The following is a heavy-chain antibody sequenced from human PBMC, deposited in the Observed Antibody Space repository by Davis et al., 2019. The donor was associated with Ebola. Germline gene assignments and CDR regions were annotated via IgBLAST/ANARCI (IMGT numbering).Heavy chain of an antibody. CDR3: AKGDKMDV. CDR1: GFTFSSYW. V-gene: IGHV3-30*18. CDR2: ISYDGSNK. Sequence: GGSLRLSCAASGFTFSSYWMSWVRQAPGKGLEWVAVISYDGSNKYYADSVKGRFTISRDNSKNTLYLKMNSLRAEDTAVYYCAKGDKMDVWGKGTTVTVSS. J-gene: IGHJ6*04.